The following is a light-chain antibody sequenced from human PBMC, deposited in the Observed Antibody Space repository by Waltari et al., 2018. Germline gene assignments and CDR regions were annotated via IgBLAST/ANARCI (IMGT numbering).Light chain of an antibody. CDR3: CSYAGSSTLV. CDR1: RSDVGSYNL. J-gene: IGLJ2*01. Sequence: QSALTQPASVSGSPGQSITIPCTGTRSDVGSYNLVSWYQEHPGKAPKLMIYEDSKRPSWVSNRFSGSKSGNTASLTISGLQAEDEADYYCCSYAGSSTLVFGGGTKLTVL. V-gene: IGLV2-23*01. CDR2: EDS.